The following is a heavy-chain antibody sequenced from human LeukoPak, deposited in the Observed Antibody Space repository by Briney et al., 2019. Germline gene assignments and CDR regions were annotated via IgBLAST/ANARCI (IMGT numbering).Heavy chain of an antibody. CDR2: NYYSGST. CDR3: ARLRVGSSSWYFDY. Sequence: SETLSLTCTVSGGSIISYYWSWVRQPPGKGLEWVGYNYYSGSTNYNPSLKSRVTISVDTSKNQFSLKLSSVTAADTAVYYCARLRVGSSSWYFDYWGQGTLVTVSS. D-gene: IGHD6-13*01. J-gene: IGHJ4*02. V-gene: IGHV4-59*08. CDR1: GGSIISYY.